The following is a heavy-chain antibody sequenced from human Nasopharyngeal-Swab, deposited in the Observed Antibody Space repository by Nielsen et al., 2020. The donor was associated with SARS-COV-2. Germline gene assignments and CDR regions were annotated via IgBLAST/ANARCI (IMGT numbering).Heavy chain of an antibody. CDR2: ISYDGSNK. J-gene: IGHJ4*02. Sequence: GGSLRLSCAASGSTFSSYGMHWVRQAPGKGLEWVAVISYDGSNKYYADSVKGRFTISRDNSKNTLYLQMNSLRAEDTAVYYCAKHSGWYYFDYWGQGTLVTVSS. CDR3: AKHSGWYYFDY. D-gene: IGHD6-19*01. CDR1: GSTFSSYG. V-gene: IGHV3-30*18.